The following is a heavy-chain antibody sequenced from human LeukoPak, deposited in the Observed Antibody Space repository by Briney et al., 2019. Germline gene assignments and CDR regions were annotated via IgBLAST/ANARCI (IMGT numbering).Heavy chain of an antibody. Sequence: PGGSLRLSCAASGVTVSNNFMLWVRQAPGKGLECVSLIYSGGDTHYADSVKGRFTISRDNSKNTLYLQMNNLRAEDTAVYYCARDPPAVAINTYGWGQGTLVTVSS. CDR1: GVTVSNNF. J-gene: IGHJ4*02. CDR2: IYSGGDT. V-gene: IGHV3-66*01. D-gene: IGHD5-24*01. CDR3: ARDPPAVAINTYG.